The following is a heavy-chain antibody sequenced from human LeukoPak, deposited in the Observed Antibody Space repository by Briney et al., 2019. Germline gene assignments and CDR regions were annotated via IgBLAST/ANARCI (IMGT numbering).Heavy chain of an antibody. V-gene: IGHV3-30*02. J-gene: IGHJ5*02. CDR1: GFIFRSYG. D-gene: IGHD3-16*01. CDR3: AKDGIMHSNGPPEFDP. Sequence: PGGSLRLSCVASGFIFRSYGIHWVRQAPGKGREWVTFIHFDGSNEYYADFVKGRFTISRDNSKNTVYLQMNSLRAEDTAVYYCAKDGIMHSNGPPEFDPWGQGTLVSVS. CDR2: IHFDGSNE.